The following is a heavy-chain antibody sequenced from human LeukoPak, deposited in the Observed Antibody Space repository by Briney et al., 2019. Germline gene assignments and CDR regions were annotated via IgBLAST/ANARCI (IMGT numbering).Heavy chain of an antibody. CDR1: GFTFSSYA. D-gene: IGHD2-8*01. V-gene: IGHV3-23*01. Sequence: PGGSLRLSCAASGFTFSSYAMSWVRQAPGKGLEWVSAISGSGGSTYYADSVKGRFTISRDNSKNTLYLQMNSLRAEDTAVYYCAKSLKYCTNGVCSYFDYWGQGTLVTVSS. CDR3: AKSLKYCTNGVCSYFDY. CDR2: ISGSGGST. J-gene: IGHJ4*02.